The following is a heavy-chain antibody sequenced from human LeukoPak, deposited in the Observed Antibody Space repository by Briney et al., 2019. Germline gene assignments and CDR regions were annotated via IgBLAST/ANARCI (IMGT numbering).Heavy chain of an antibody. CDR3: ARRGSYCSRTSCTVLYYFDF. CDR1: GFTFRSYA. D-gene: IGHD2-2*01. Sequence: PGGSLRLSCAASGFTFRSYAMHWVRQAPGKGLEWVSDISGSGGSAYYADSVKGRFTISRDNSKNTLYLQMNSLRAEDTAVYYCARRGSYCSRTSCTVLYYFDFWGHGTLVTVSS. V-gene: IGHV3-23*01. J-gene: IGHJ4*01. CDR2: ISGSGGSA.